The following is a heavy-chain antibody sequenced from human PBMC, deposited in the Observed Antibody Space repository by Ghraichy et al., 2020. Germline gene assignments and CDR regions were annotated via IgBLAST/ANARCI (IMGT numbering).Heavy chain of an antibody. CDR2: ISGSGGST. D-gene: IGHD4-17*01. Sequence: GALNISCAASGFTFSSYAMSWVRQAPGKGLEWVSAISGSGGSTYYADSVKGRFTISRDNSKNTLYLQMNSLRAEDTAVYYCAKEQGYGDYDPRFDYWGQGTLVTVSS. CDR3: AKEQGYGDYDPRFDY. J-gene: IGHJ4*02. CDR1: GFTFSSYA. V-gene: IGHV3-23*01.